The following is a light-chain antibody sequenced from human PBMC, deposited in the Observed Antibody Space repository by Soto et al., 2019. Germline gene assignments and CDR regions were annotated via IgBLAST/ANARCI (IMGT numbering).Light chain of an antibody. V-gene: IGKV3D-15*01. CDR3: QQYNNWPVT. Sequence: EIELTHSPATLSLSPGEIATLSCGASQSVSSSYLAWYQQKPGQAPRLLIHGASTRATGIAARFSGSGSGTEFTLTISGLQSEDFATYYCQQYNNWPVTFGGGTKVDIK. CDR1: QSVSSSY. CDR2: GAS. J-gene: IGKJ4*01.